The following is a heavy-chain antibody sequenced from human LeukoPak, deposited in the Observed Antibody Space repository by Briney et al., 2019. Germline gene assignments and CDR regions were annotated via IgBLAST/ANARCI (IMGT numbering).Heavy chain of an antibody. CDR3: ARDDTAVAGQDY. J-gene: IGHJ4*02. CDR1: GFTVSSNY. V-gene: IGHV3-66*01. Sequence: GGSLRLSCAASGFTVSSNYMSWVRQAPGKGLEWVAVIYNGGGTYYADSVKGRFPISRDNSKNTLYLQINSLRVEDTAIYYCARDDTAVAGQDYWGQGTLVTVSS. D-gene: IGHD6-19*01. CDR2: IYNGGGT.